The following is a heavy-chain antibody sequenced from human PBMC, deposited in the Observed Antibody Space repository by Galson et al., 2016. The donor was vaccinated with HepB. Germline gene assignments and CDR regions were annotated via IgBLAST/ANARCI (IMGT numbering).Heavy chain of an antibody. D-gene: IGHD4-23*01. CDR2: ISSGSSYT. J-gene: IGHJ2*01. CDR3: ARDPATVVTTGGYFDL. CDR1: GFTFSDYY. Sequence: SLRLSCAASGFTFSDYYMSWIRQAPGKGLEWVSYISSGSSYTKYADSVKGRFTISRDNAKNSLYLQMNSLRAEDTAVYYCARDPATVVTTGGYFDLWGRGTLVTVS. V-gene: IGHV3-11*06.